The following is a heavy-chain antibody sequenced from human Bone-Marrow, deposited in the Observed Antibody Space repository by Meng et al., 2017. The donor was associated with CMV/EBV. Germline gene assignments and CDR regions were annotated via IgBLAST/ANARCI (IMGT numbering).Heavy chain of an antibody. CDR1: GFTFSSYG. J-gene: IGHJ4*02. V-gene: IGHV3-33*01. D-gene: IGHD7-27*01. CDR3: ARNWVWALDY. CDR2: IWYDGSSK. Sequence: SCAASGFTFSSYGMHWVRQAPGKGLEWVAIIWYDGSSKDYADSVKGRFTISRDNSKNTLYLQMNSLRAEDTALYYCARNWVWALDYWGPGTLVTVLL.